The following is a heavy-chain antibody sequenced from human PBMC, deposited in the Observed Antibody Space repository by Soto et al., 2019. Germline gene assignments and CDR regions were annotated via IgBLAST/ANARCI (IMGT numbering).Heavy chain of an antibody. CDR1: GLTFSAYY. J-gene: IGHJ4*02. Sequence: ASVKVSCKASGLTFSAYYIYWVRQAPGHGLEWIGWINPNSGGTSNAQKFQGSVTMTRNTSISTAYMELSSLRPEDTAVYYCAITFTYRSSSGYDYWGQGTLVTVSS. CDR2: INPNSGGT. D-gene: IGHD6-6*01. V-gene: IGHV1-2*02. CDR3: AITFTYRSSSGYDY.